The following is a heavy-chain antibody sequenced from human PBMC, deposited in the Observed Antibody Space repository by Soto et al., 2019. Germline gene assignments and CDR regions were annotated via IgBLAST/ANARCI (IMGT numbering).Heavy chain of an antibody. CDR1: GGSISRYH. CDR3: ARSESGLDSGDV. V-gene: IGHV4-59*01. J-gene: IGHJ4*02. CDR2: MSHSGST. D-gene: IGHD5-12*01. Sequence: QVQLQESGPGLLKPSETLSLTCTVSGGSISRYHWSWIRQSPGKGLEWSGYMSHSGSTNYNPSLQSRVTMSADTSKNQLSLTVTSLTAADTAVYYCARSESGLDSGDVWGQGTLVTVSS.